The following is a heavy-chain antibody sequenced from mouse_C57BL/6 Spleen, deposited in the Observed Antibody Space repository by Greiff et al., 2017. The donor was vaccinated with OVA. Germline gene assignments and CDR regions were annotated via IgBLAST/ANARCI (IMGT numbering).Heavy chain of an antibody. D-gene: IGHD1-1*01. V-gene: IGHV7-1*01. CDR3: ARDARDYGSSYWYFDV. Sequence: DVKLVESGGGLVQSGRSLRLSCATSGFTFSDFYMEWVRQAPGKGLEWIAASRNKANDYTTEYSASVKGRFIVSRDTSHSILYLQMNALRAEDTAIYYCARDARDYGSSYWYFDVWGTGTTVTVSS. J-gene: IGHJ1*03. CDR1: GFTFSDFY. CDR2: SRNKANDYTT.